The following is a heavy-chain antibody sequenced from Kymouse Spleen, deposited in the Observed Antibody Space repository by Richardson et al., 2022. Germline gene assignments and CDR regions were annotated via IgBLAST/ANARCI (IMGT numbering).Heavy chain of an antibody. V-gene: IGHV4-34*01. CDR3: ARDGELELHFDY. Sequence: QVQLQQWGAGLLKPSETLSLTCAVYGGSFSGYYWSWIRQPPGKGLEWIGEINHSGSTNYNPSLKSRVTISVDTSKNQFSLKLSSVTAADTAVYYCARDGELELHFDYWGQGTLVTVSS. CDR1: GGSFSGYY. D-gene: IGHD1-7*01. CDR2: INHSGST. J-gene: IGHJ4*02.